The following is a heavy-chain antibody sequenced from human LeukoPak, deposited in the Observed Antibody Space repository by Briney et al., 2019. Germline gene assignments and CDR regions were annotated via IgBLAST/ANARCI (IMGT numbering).Heavy chain of an antibody. J-gene: IGHJ4*02. V-gene: IGHV1-2*02. CDR2: INPSSGGT. CDR3: ARGGYSYGYNILGY. Sequence: ASVKVSCKASGYTFTGYYMHWVRQAPGQGLEWMGWINPSSGGTNYAQKFQGRVTMTRDTSISTAYMELSRLRSDDTAVYYCARGGYSYGYNILGYWGQGTLVTVSS. CDR1: GYTFTGYY. D-gene: IGHD5-18*01.